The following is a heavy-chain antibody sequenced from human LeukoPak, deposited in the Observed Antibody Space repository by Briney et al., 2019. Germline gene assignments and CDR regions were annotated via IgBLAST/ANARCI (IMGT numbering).Heavy chain of an antibody. CDR2: IYPGDSET. D-gene: IGHD1-26*01. V-gene: IGHV5-51*01. J-gene: IGHJ4*02. CDR3: ARQMGRQVGADY. CDR1: GYSFTSYW. Sequence: GESLKISCKGSGYSFTSYWISCVRQMLGKGLEWMGFIYPGDSETRYSPSIQGQVTISADKSTSTAYLQWNSLKASDTAMYYCARQMGRQVGADYWGQGSLVTVSS.